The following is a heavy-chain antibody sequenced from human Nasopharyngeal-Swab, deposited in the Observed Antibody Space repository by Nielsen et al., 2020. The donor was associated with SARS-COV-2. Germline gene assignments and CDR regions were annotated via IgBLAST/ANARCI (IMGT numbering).Heavy chain of an antibody. Sequence: ASVQVSCKVSGYTLTELSMHWVRQAPGKGLEWMGGFDPEDGETIYAQKFQGRVTMTEDTSTDTAYMELSSLRSKDTAVYYCATLSYGGNSPHVIWGQGTLVTVSS. CDR2: FDPEDGET. CDR3: ATLSYGGNSPHVI. D-gene: IGHD4-23*01. CDR1: GYTLTELS. V-gene: IGHV1-24*01. J-gene: IGHJ4*02.